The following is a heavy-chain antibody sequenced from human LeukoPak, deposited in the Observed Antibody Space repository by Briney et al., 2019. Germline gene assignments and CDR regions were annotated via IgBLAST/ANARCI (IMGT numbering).Heavy chain of an antibody. CDR3: AKDLGWELSDAFYI. Sequence: GGSLRLSCVASGFTFSSYWATWVRQAPGKGLEWVANIDPDGSHQYYVDSVKGRFTISKDNAKNSLYLQMNSLRAEDTAVYYCAKDLGWELSDAFYIWGQGTMVTVSS. CDR1: GFTFSSYW. D-gene: IGHD1-26*01. V-gene: IGHV3-7*03. J-gene: IGHJ3*02. CDR2: IDPDGSHQ.